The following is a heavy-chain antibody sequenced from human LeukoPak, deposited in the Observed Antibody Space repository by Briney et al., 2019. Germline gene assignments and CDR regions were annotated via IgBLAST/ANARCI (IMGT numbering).Heavy chain of an antibody. V-gene: IGHV1-69*05. CDR1: GGTFSSYA. D-gene: IGHD3-22*01. CDR2: IIPIFGTA. J-gene: IGHJ4*02. CDR3: ARGSTYYYDSSGAFDY. Sequence: SVKVSCKASGGTFSSYAISWVRQAPGQGLEWMGGIIPIFGTANYAQKFQGRVTITRNTSISTAYMELSSLRSEDTAVYYCARGSTYYYDSSGAFDYWGQGTLVTVSS.